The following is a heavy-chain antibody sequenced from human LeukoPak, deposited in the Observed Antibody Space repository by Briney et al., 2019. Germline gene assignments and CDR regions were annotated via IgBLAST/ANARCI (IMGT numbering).Heavy chain of an antibody. CDR3: AKAPVTSCRGAFCYPFDS. Sequence: PGGSLRLSRTVSGFSLSSYAMSWVRRAPGKGLEWVSATSSSDDGKYYADSVRGRFTISRDNSRNTMYLQMNSLRAEDAAVYYCAKAPVTSCRGAFCYPFDSWGQGTLVTVSS. J-gene: IGHJ4*02. D-gene: IGHD2-15*01. V-gene: IGHV3-23*01. CDR2: TSSSDDGK. CDR1: GFSLSSYA.